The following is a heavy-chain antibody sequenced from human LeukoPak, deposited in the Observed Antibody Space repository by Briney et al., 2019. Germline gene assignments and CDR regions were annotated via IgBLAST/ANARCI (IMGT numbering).Heavy chain of an antibody. V-gene: IGHV1-2*02. CDR1: GYTFTGYY. CDR2: INPNSGGT. CDR3: ARGPRITMIVVVTPFDY. J-gene: IGHJ4*02. Sequence: ASVKVSCKASGYTFTGYYMHWVRQAPGQGLEWMGWINPNSGGTKYAQKFQGRVTMTRDTSISTAYMELSRLRSDDTAVYYCARGPRITMIVVVTPFDYWGQGTLVTVSS. D-gene: IGHD3-22*01.